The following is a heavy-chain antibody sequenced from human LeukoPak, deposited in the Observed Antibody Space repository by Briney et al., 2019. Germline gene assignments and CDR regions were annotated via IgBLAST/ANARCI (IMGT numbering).Heavy chain of an antibody. CDR3: AKDKSSGWYKQLDY. CDR2: ISWNSGSI. D-gene: IGHD6-19*01. J-gene: IGHJ4*02. CDR1: GFTFDDYA. V-gene: IGHV3-9*01. Sequence: GGSLRLSCAASGFTFDDYAMHWVRQAPGKGLEWVSGISWNSGSIGYADSVKGRFTISRDNAKNSLYLQMNSLRAEDTALYYCAKDKSSGWYKQLDYWGQGTLVTVSS.